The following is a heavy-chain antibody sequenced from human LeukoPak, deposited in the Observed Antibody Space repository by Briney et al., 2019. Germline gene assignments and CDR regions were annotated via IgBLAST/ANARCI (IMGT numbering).Heavy chain of an antibody. D-gene: IGHD6-13*01. CDR1: GFTFSSYA. J-gene: IGHJ4*02. CDR3: AKGGGYIILKYYFDY. CDR2: ISGRGDTT. Sequence: RAPLRLSCAASGFTFSSYAMSWVRQAPGKGLEWVSGISGRGDTTYYADSVKGRFTISRDNSKNTLYLQMNSLSAEDTAVYYCAKGGGYIILKYYFDYWGQGTLVTVSS. V-gene: IGHV3-23*01.